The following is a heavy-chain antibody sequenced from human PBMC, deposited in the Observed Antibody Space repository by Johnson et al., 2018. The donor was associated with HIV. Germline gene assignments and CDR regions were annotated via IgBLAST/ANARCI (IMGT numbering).Heavy chain of an antibody. V-gene: IGHV3-15*01. CDR1: GFTFSNVW. Sequence: VQLVESGGGLVKPGGSLRLSCVASGFTFSNVWMNWVRQAPGKGLEWVGRIKSKADGGTTHYGAPVKGRFSISRDDSQNTLYLQMNSLKTEDTAVYYCTTEDDRLTAFDIWGQGTMVTVSS. CDR2: IKSKADGGTT. D-gene: IGHD3-16*01. CDR3: TTEDDRLTAFDI. J-gene: IGHJ3*02.